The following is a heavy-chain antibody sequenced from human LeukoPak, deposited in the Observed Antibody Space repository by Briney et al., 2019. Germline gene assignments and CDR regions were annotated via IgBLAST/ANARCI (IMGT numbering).Heavy chain of an antibody. D-gene: IGHD6-25*01. CDR3: ARETPAGYIDY. V-gene: IGHV1-18*01. J-gene: IGHJ4*02. Sequence: WASVKVSCKASGCTFTSYGFSWVRQAPGQGLEWMGWISAYNGNTNYAQKLQGRVTMTTDTSTSTAYMELRSLRSDDTAVYYCARETPAGYIDYWGQGTPVTVSS. CDR1: GCTFTSYG. CDR2: ISAYNGNT.